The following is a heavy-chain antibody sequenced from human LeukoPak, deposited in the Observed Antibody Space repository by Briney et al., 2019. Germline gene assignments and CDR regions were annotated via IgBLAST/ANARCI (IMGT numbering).Heavy chain of an antibody. CDR2: ISWNSGSI. V-gene: IGHV3-9*01. CDR3: AKCEGATTHEPIDY. Sequence: GGSLRLSCAASGFTFDDYAMHWVRQAPGKGLEWVSGISWNSGSIGYADSVKGRFTISRDNAKNSLYLQMNSLRAEDTALYYCAKCEGATTHEPIDYWGQGTLVTVSS. J-gene: IGHJ4*02. D-gene: IGHD1-26*01. CDR1: GFTFDDYA.